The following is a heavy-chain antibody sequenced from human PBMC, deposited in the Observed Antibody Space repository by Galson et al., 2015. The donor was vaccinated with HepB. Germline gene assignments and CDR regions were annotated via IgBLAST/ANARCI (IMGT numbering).Heavy chain of an antibody. J-gene: IGHJ4*02. Sequence: SLRLSCAGSGFTFSSYNMNWVRQAPGKGLEWVVSIDSSSSYTYYADSLKGRFTISRDNAKNSLYLQMNSLRPEDTAAYYCVRDPPLGTPFDHWGQGTLVTVSS. CDR2: IDSSSSYT. CDR3: VRDPPLGTPFDH. V-gene: IGHV3-21*01. CDR1: GFTFSSYN. D-gene: IGHD7-27*01.